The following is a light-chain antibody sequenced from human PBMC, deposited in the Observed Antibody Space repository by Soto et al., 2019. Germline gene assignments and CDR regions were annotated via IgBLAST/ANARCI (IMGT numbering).Light chain of an antibody. V-gene: IGKV3-11*01. Sequence: EIVLTQSPATLSLSPGEGATLSCRASQSVSGYVAWYQQKPGQAPRLLIHDASNRATGIPARFSGSGSGTDFTLTISSLEPEDFAVYYCQQRSNWPITFGQGTRLEIK. CDR3: QQRSNWPIT. CDR1: QSVSGY. CDR2: DAS. J-gene: IGKJ5*01.